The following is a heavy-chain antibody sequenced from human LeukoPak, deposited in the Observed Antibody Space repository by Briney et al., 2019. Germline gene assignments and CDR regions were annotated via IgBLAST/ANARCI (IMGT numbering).Heavy chain of an antibody. V-gene: IGHV3-48*01. Sequence: GGSLRLSCAASGFTFSNHSMNWVRQAPGKGLEWVSYISSSSSARYYAGSVKGRFTISRDDARNSLYLQMNSLRAEDTAIYYCARMSGSSLPGYWGQGALVTVSS. D-gene: IGHD3-3*01. CDR3: ARMSGSSLPGY. J-gene: IGHJ4*02. CDR1: GFTFSNHS. CDR2: ISSSSSAR.